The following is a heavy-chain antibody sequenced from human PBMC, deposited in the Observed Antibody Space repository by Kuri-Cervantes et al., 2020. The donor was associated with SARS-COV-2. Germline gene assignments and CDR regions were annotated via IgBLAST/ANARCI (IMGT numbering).Heavy chain of an antibody. D-gene: IGHD3-22*01. CDR2: IKPNSGGT. CDR1: GYTFPGYY. V-gene: IGHV1-2*04. Sequence: ASVKVSCKTSGYTFPGYYIHWVRQAPGQGLEWMGLIKPNSGGTNYAQKFQGWVTMSRDTSISTVYMGLSRLRSDDTAVYYFARSTPVRRLVVISHGGAFEIGGHGTMVTVSS. CDR3: ARSTPVRRLVVISHGGAFEI. J-gene: IGHJ3*02.